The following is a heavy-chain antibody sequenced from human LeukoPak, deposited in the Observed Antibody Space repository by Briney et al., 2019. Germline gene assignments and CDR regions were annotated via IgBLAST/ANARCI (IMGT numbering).Heavy chain of an antibody. CDR3: ARENSGSYASDFDY. D-gene: IGHD1-26*01. CDR2: INSDGSST. J-gene: IGHJ4*02. CDR1: GFTFSSYW. V-gene: IGHV3-74*01. Sequence: SGGSLRLSCAASGFTFSSYWMHWVRQAPGKGLVWVSRINSDGSSTSYADSVEGRFTISRDNAKNTLYLQMNSLRAEDTAVYYCARENSGSYASDFDYWGQGTLVTVSS.